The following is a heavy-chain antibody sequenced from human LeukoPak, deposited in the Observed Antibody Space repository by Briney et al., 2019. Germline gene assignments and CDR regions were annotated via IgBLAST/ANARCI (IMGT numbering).Heavy chain of an antibody. CDR2: ISYDGSNK. Sequence: PGRSLRLSCEASGFTFSSYAMHWVRQAPGKGLEWVAVISYDGSNKYYADSVKGRFTISRDNSKNTLYLQMNSLRAEDTAVYYCARDIYSSGWSETTLDYWGQGTLVTVSS. CDR3: ARDIYSSGWSETTLDY. J-gene: IGHJ4*02. CDR1: GFTFSSYA. D-gene: IGHD6-19*01. V-gene: IGHV3-30*04.